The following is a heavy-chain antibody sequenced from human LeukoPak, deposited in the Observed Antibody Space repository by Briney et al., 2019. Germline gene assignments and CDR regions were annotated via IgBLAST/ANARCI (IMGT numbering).Heavy chain of an antibody. CDR3: ARVHMDTGYR. D-gene: IGHD5-18*01. Sequence: SETLSLTCAVYGGSFSGYYWSWIRQPPGKGLEWIGEINHSGSTNYNPSLKSRVTISVDTSKKQFSLKLSSVTAADTAVYYCARVHMDTGYRWGQGTLVTVSS. CDR2: INHSGST. CDR1: GGSFSGYY. V-gene: IGHV4-34*01. J-gene: IGHJ5*02.